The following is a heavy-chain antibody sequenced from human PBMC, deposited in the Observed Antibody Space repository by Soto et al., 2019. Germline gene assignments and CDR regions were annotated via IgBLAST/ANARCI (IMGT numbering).Heavy chain of an antibody. CDR3: ASLGYTSRWYSFQH. V-gene: IGHV4-59*08. J-gene: IGHJ1*01. CDR2: ISYSGST. CDR1: GGSISSYF. Sequence: QVQLQESGPGLVKPSETLSLTCTVSGGSISSYFWSWIRQSPGKGLEWIGYISYSGSTNYNPSLNSRVTISVDTSKNQFSLELSSVTATDTAVYYCASLGYTSRWYSFQHWGQGTLVTVSS. D-gene: IGHD6-13*01.